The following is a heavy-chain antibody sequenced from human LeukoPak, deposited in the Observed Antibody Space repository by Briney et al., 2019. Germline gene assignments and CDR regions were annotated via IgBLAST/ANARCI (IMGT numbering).Heavy chain of an antibody. V-gene: IGHV3-74*01. D-gene: IGHD2-15*01. CDR1: EFTFSSYW. CDR3: TKAPIVSCSGAFCYPFDS. Sequence: GGSLRLSCAASEFTFSSYWMHWVRQAPGKGLVWVSRINSDGSSTSYADSVKGRFTISRDNAKNTVYLQMNSLRAEDTAIYYCTKAPIVSCSGAFCYPFDSWGQGTLVTVSS. CDR2: INSDGSST. J-gene: IGHJ4*02.